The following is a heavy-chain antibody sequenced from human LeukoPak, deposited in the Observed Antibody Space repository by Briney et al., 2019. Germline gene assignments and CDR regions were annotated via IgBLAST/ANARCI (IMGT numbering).Heavy chain of an antibody. CDR3: ANPSGGYPFFDY. CDR1: GFSFSTYW. J-gene: IGHJ4*02. V-gene: IGHV3-74*01. CDR2: INTDGSST. Sequence: PGGSLRLSCAASGFSFSTYWMHWVRQAPGKGLVWVSRINTDGSSTNYADSVKGRFTISRDNAKNTLYLQMNSLRAEDTAVYYCANPSGGYPFFDYWGQGTLVTVSS. D-gene: IGHD6-25*01.